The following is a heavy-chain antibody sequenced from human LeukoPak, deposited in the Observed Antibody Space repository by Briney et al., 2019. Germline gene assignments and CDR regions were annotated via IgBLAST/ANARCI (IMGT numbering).Heavy chain of an antibody. D-gene: IGHD3-22*01. J-gene: IGHJ6*02. V-gene: IGHV1-2*02. CDR2: TNHNRGDT. Sequence: GGSVTVSCKASGYTFTGYDMHGVRQAPGQGLEWMGWTNHNRGDTNYAQKFQGRVTITRATSISTAYMQLSRLRSNDTAVYYGARASRSPYDEDDYGMDVWGQGTTVTVSS. CDR1: GYTFTGYD. CDR3: ARASRSPYDEDDYGMDV.